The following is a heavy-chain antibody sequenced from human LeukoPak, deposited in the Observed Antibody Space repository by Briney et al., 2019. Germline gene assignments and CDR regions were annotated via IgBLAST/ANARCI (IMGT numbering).Heavy chain of an antibody. Sequence: ASVKVSCKASGYTFTGYYMHWVRQAPGQGLEWMGWINPNSGGTNYAQKFQGRVTMTRDTSISTAYMDLSRLRSDDTAVYYCARDLYITMIVVGSLDPWGQGTLVTVSS. J-gene: IGHJ5*02. CDR1: GYTFTGYY. CDR3: ARDLYITMIVVGSLDP. V-gene: IGHV1-2*02. D-gene: IGHD3-22*01. CDR2: INPNSGGT.